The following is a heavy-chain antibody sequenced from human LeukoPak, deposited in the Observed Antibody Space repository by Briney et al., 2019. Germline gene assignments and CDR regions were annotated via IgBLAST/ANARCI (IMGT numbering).Heavy chain of an antibody. J-gene: IGHJ4*02. D-gene: IGHD5-24*01. CDR2: ISSSGRTI. Sequence: GGSLRLSCAASGFTFSSFEMNWVRQAPGRGLEWVSYISSSGRTIYYADSVTGRFTISRDNAKNSLYLQMHSLRAEVTAVYYCAREMATPSFDYSGQGTLVAVS. V-gene: IGHV3-48*03. CDR3: AREMATPSFDY. CDR1: GFTFSSFE.